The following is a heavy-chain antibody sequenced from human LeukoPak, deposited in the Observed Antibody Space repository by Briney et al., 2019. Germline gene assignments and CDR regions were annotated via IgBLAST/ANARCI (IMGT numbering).Heavy chain of an antibody. J-gene: IGHJ6*02. CDR3: AKANYDILTGYFIPREDYYYYYGMDV. V-gene: IGHV3-23*01. D-gene: IGHD3-9*01. CDR1: GFTFSSYA. CDR2: ISGSGGST. Sequence: TGGSLRLSCAASGFTFSSYAMSRVRQAPGKGLEWVSAISGSGGSTYYADSVKGRFTISRDNSKNTLYLQMNSLRAEDTAVYYCAKANYDILTGYFIPREDYYYYYGMDVWGQGTTVTVSS.